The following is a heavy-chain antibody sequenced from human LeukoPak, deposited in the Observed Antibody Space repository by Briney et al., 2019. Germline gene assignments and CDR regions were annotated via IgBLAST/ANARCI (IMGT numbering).Heavy chain of an antibody. J-gene: IGHJ4*02. CDR1: GYSFSTYW. Sequence: GESLKISCKVLGYSFSTYWNAWVRRRPGKGLEWMGIIYPGGSETRYDPSFQGQVTISADSSTSTAYLQWSSLRASDTAMYYCARASRDGYNQNFDHWGQGTLVTVCS. CDR3: ARASRDGYNQNFDH. CDR2: IYPGGSET. D-gene: IGHD5-24*01. V-gene: IGHV5-51*01.